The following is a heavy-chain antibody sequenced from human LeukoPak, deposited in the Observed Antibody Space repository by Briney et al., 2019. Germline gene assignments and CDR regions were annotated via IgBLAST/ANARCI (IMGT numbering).Heavy chain of an antibody. CDR3: ARHETGTFSPFNY. CDR1: GGSISSSSYF. CDR2: IYYSGST. D-gene: IGHD1-7*01. V-gene: IGHV4-61*05. J-gene: IGHJ4*02. Sequence: SETLSLTCTVSGGSISSSSYFWSWIRQPPEKGLEWIGYIYYSGSTSYNPSLKSRVTISVDSAKNQFSLKLSSVTAADTAVYFCARHETGTFSPFNYWGQGTLVTVSS.